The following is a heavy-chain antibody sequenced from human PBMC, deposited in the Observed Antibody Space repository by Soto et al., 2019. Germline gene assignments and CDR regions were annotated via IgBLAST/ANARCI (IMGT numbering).Heavy chain of an antibody. CDR3: ARDGYNRKPPDY. CDR1: GYTFPTYG. J-gene: IGHJ4*02. CDR2: IRAYHGNT. D-gene: IGHD5-12*01. V-gene: IGHV1-18*04. Sequence: GASVNVSCRAYGYTFPTYGIRRPQQAPGQGLEWMGWIRAYHGNTTYAQKLQGRVTMTTDPSTSTAYMELRSLRSDDTSVYYGARDGYNRKPPDYWGQGTLVSVSS.